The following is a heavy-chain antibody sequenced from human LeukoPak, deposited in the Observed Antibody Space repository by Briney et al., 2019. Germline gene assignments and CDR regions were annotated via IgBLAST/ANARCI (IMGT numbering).Heavy chain of an antibody. Sequence: TSETLSLTCTVSGGSISSYYWSWIRQPPGKGLEWIGYIYYTGSTKYNASLKSRVTISVDTSKNQFSLKLSSVTAADTAVYYCARLRPSIGAAGTSDYWGQGTLVTVSS. D-gene: IGHD6-13*01. V-gene: IGHV4-59*08. CDR2: IYYTGST. CDR1: GGSISSYY. J-gene: IGHJ4*02. CDR3: ARLRPSIGAAGTSDY.